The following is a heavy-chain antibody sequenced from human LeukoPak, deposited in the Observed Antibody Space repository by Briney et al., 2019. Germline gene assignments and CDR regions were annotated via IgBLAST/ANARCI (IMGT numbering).Heavy chain of an antibody. V-gene: IGHV4-61*02. CDR2: IYTSGST. CDR3: ARGERYSSSSPFDY. Sequence: PSETLSLTCTVSGGSISSGGYYWSWIRQPAGKGLEWIGRIYTSGSTNYNPSLKSRVTISVDTSKNQFSLKLSSVTAADTAVYYCARGERYSSSSPFDYWGQGTLVTVSS. CDR1: GGSISSGGYY. J-gene: IGHJ4*02. D-gene: IGHD6-6*01.